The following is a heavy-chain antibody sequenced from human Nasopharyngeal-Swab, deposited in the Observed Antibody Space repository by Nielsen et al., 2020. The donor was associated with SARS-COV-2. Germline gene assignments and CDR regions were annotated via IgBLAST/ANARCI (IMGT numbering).Heavy chain of an antibody. V-gene: IGHV1-69*13. CDR3: ARRPYSSSSGDYYYGMDV. D-gene: IGHD6-6*01. Sequence: SVKVSCKDSGGTFSSCAISWVRQAPGQGLEGMGGVIPIFGTANYAQKFQGRVTITADESTSTAYMKLSSLRSEDTAVYYCARRPYSSSSGDYYYGMDVWGQGTTVTVSS. CDR2: VIPIFGTA. J-gene: IGHJ6*02. CDR1: GGTFSSCA.